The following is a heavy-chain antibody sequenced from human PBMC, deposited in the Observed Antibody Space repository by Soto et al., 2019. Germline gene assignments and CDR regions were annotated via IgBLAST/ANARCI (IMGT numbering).Heavy chain of an antibody. CDR1: GYTFTSNT. CDR3: TRESRMDFDY. D-gene: IGHD2-15*01. J-gene: IGHJ4*02. CDR2: INVGTGKT. V-gene: IGHV1-3*01. Sequence: ASVKVSCKASGYTFTSNTIHWVRQAPGQRFEWLGWINVGTGKTQYSQNFQGRVSISRDTSASTAYVELSGLRSEDTAVYYCTRESRMDFDYWGQGTLVTSPQ.